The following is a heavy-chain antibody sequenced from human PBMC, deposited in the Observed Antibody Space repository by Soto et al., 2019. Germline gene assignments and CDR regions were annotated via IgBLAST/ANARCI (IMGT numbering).Heavy chain of an antibody. D-gene: IGHD6-19*01. CDR3: AKADGEQWLLPHLDK. CDR2: ISCCGGST. Sequence: GGSLGLCCVASGVNFKKFAMSWVRQAPGEGLEWVSGISCCGGSTSYADSVKGRFSIARDDSTNTLSLQMNNLRVEDTAQYYCAKADGEQWLLPHLDKWGQGTLVTVSS. CDR1: GVNFKKFA. V-gene: IGHV3-23*01. J-gene: IGHJ4*02.